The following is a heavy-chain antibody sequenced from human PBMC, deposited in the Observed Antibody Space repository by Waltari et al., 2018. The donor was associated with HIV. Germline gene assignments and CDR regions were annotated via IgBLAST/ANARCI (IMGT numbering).Heavy chain of an antibody. D-gene: IGHD1-26*01. J-gene: IGHJ4*02. Sequence: EVQLAESGGGSVQPGVSLRHYGAASGFTFRSKWMHLVRQAPGKGLVWVSRINSDGSSTSYADSVKGRFTISRDNAKNTVYLQMNSLRAEDTAVYYCARAGRDGKLPPDYWGQGTLVTVSS. V-gene: IGHV3-74*01. CDR1: GFTFRSKW. CDR3: ARAGRDGKLPPDY. CDR2: INSDGSST.